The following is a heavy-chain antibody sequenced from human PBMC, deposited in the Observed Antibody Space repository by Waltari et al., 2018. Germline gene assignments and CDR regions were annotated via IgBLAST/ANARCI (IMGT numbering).Heavy chain of an antibody. D-gene: IGHD6-13*01. CDR2: YMGST. J-gene: IGHJ6*02. V-gene: IGHV4-59*01. CDR3: ACLAYSSSWYDDYYYGMDV. Sequence: YMGSTNYNPSLKSRVTISVDTSKNQFSLKLSSVTAADTAVYYCACLAYSSSWYDDYYYGMDVWGQGTTVTVSS.